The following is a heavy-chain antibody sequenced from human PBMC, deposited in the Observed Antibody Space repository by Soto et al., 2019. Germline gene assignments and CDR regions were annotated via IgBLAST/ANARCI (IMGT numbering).Heavy chain of an antibody. CDR1: GGSMRIWVYY. CDR3: ARVVVVAATNWFDP. D-gene: IGHD2-15*01. V-gene: IGHV4-30-4*01. J-gene: IGHJ5*02. CDR2: IYYSGST. Sequence: SLARASCGGSMRIWVYYWCLIRKPPGKGLEWIGYIYYSGSTYYNPSLKSRVTISVDTSKNQFSLKLSSVTAADTAVYYCARVVVVAATNWFDPPGQGTLGTVSS.